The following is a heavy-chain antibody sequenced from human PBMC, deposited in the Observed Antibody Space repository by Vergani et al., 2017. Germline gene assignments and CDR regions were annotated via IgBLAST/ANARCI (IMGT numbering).Heavy chain of an antibody. D-gene: IGHD2-21*02. CDR3: ARDLGPHIVVVTANYGMDV. J-gene: IGHJ6*02. CDR2: IIPIFGTA. CDR1: GGTFSSYA. V-gene: IGHV1-69*13. Sequence: QVQLVQSGAEVKKPGSSVKVSCKASGGTFSSYAISWVRQAPGQGLEWMGRIIPIFGTANYAQKFQGRVTITADESTSTDYMELSSLRSEDTAVYYCARDLGPHIVVVTANYGMDVWGQGTTVTVSS.